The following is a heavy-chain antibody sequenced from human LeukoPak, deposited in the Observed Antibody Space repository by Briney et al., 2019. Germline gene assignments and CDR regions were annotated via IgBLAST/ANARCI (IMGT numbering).Heavy chain of an antibody. CDR3: ARPPTVTTAGYYFGY. CDR1: GFTFSSYA. D-gene: IGHD4-17*01. CDR2: ISGSDGST. J-gene: IGHJ4*02. V-gene: IGHV3-23*01. Sequence: GGSLRLSCAASGFTFSSYAMSWVRQAPGKGLDWVSAISGSDGSTFYSDSVKGRFTISRDNSKNTLYLQMNSLRAEDTAVYYCARPPTVTTAGYYFGYWGQGTLVTVSS.